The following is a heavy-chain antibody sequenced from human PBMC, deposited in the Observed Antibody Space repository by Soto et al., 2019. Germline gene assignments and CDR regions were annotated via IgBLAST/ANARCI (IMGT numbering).Heavy chain of an antibody. CDR3: ARDRRGYCSGGSCQHYSDYDY. CDR2: ISSSSSTI. D-gene: IGHD2-15*01. J-gene: IGHJ4*02. CDR1: GFTFSSYS. Sequence: EVQLVESGGGLVQPGGSLRLSCAASGFTFSSYSMNWVRQAPGKGLEWVSYISSSSSTIYYADSVKGRFTISRDNAKNSLYLQMNSLRAEDTAVYYCARDRRGYCSGGSCQHYSDYDYWGQGTLVTVSS. V-gene: IGHV3-48*01.